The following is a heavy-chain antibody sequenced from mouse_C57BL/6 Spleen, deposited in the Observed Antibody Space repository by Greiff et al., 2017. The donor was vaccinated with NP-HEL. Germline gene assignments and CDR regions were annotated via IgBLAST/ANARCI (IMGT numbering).Heavy chain of an antibody. D-gene: IGHD1-1*01. CDR1: GFNIQDYY. CDR3: ALYYGNSDGY. CDR2: IDPEDGET. V-gene: IGHV14-2*01. Sequence: VQLQQSGAELVKPGASVKLSCTASGFNIQDYYMHWVKQRTEQGLEWIGRIDPEDGETKYASKFQGQATLTADTSSNTSYLQLSSLTYEDTAVYYCALYYGNSDGYWGQGTTLTVSS. J-gene: IGHJ2*01.